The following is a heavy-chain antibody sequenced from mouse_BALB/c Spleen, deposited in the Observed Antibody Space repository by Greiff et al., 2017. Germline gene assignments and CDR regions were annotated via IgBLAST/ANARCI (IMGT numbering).Heavy chain of an antibody. CDR2: INPYNDGT. Sequence: EVQLVESGPELVKPGASVKMSCKASGYTFTSYVMHWVKQKPGQGLEWIGYINPYNDGTKYNEKFKGKATLTSDKSSSTAYMELSSLTSEDSAVYYCARSGWLRQNWYFDVWGAGTTVTVSS. V-gene: IGHV1-14*01. J-gene: IGHJ1*01. CDR1: GYTFTSYV. D-gene: IGHD2-2*01. CDR3: ARSGWLRQNWYFDV.